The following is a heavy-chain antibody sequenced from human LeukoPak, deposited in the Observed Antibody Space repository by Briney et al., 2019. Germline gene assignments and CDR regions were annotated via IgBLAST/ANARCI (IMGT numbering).Heavy chain of an antibody. J-gene: IGHJ3*02. CDR2: IYTSGST. CDR1: GCSISSYY. D-gene: IGHD5-24*01. CDR3: AVGLHSGQFAFDI. Sequence: SGTLSLTCTVSGCSISSYYWSWIRQPAGKGLEWIGRIYTSGSTNYNPSLKSRVTISVDTSKNQFPLKLTSVTAADTAVYYCAVGLHSGQFAFDIWGQGTMVTVSS. V-gene: IGHV4-4*07.